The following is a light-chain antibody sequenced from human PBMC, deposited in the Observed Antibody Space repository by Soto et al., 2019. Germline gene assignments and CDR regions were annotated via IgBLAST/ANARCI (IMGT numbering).Light chain of an antibody. Sequence: EIVLTQSPATLSLSPGERATLSCRASQSVSSYLAWYQQKPGQAPRLLIYAASNRATGIPARFSGIGSGTDFTLTISSLEPEDFAVYCCQQGRSWPLTFGGGTKVEIK. CDR1: QSVSSY. CDR2: AAS. CDR3: QQGRSWPLT. J-gene: IGKJ4*01. V-gene: IGKV3-11*01.